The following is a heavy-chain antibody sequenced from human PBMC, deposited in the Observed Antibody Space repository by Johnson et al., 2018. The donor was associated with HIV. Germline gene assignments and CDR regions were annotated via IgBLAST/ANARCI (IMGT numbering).Heavy chain of an antibody. V-gene: IGHV3-11*04. CDR1: GFTFNDYY. CDR3: AIPGYYDSSGLDAFDI. J-gene: IGHJ3*02. CDR2: ISSSGSTI. D-gene: IGHD3-22*01. Sequence: QVQLVESGGGLVKPGGSLRLSCTASGFTFNDYYMTWVRQAPGEGLEWVSYISSSGSTIYYADSVKGRFTISRDNAKNSLYLQMNSLRAEETAVYYCAIPGYYDSSGLDAFDIWGQGTMVTVSS.